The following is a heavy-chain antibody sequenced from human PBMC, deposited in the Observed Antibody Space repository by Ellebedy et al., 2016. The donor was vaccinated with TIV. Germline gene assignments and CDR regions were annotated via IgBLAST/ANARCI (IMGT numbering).Heavy chain of an antibody. D-gene: IGHD6-19*01. V-gene: IGHV3-30-3*01. CDR1: GFTFSTFP. CDR2: ISPDGTPK. CDR3: AREGTYSSGRAGYFDY. J-gene: IGHJ4*02. Sequence: GESLKISXAASGFTFSTFPVHWVRQAPGKGLEWVAVISPDGTPKYFTDSVRGRFTISRDNSKNTLYLQMTSLRVEDTAVYYCAREGTYSSGRAGYFDYWGQGILVTVSS.